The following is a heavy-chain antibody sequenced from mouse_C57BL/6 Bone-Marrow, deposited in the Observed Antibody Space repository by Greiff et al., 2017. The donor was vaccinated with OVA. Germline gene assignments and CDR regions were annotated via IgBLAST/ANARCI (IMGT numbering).Heavy chain of an antibody. CDR3: ARYGDGYFDWYFDV. J-gene: IGHJ1*03. D-gene: IGHD2-3*01. CDR1: GFTFTDYY. Sequence: EVKVEESGGGLVQPGGSLSLSCAASGFTFTDYYMSWVRQPPGKALEWLGFIRNKANGYTTEYSASVEGRFTISRDNSQSILYLQMNALRAEDSATYYCARYGDGYFDWYFDVWGTGTTVTVSS. V-gene: IGHV7-3*01. CDR2: IRNKANGYTT.